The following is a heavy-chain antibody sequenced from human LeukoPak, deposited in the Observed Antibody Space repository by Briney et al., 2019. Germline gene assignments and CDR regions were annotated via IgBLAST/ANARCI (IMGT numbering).Heavy chain of an antibody. Sequence: GGSLRLSCAASAFTFSDYSMNWVRQAPGKGLEGISYISGRSSNIYYADSVRGRFTISRDNAKNSMYLQMNSLRAEDTAVYYCARDRLTSGSYFFDYWGQGTLVTVSS. D-gene: IGHD1-26*01. CDR2: ISGRSSNI. CDR1: AFTFSDYS. V-gene: IGHV3-48*01. J-gene: IGHJ4*02. CDR3: ARDRLTSGSYFFDY.